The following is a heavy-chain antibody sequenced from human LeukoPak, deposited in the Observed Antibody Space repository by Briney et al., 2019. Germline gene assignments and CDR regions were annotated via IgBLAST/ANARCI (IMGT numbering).Heavy chain of an antibody. CDR2: ISSSSSYI. CDR1: GFTFSSYS. CDR3: ARDPRAAHWFDP. J-gene: IGHJ5*02. D-gene: IGHD6-25*01. Sequence: GGSLRLSCAASGFTFSSYSMNWVRQAPGKGLEWVSSISSSSSYIYYADSVKGRFTISRDNAKNSLYLQMNSLRAEDTAVYYCARDPRAAHWFDPWGQGTLVTVSS. V-gene: IGHV3-21*01.